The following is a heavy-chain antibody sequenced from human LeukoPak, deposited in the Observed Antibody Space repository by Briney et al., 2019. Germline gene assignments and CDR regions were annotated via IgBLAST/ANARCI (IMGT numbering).Heavy chain of an antibody. J-gene: IGHJ4*02. CDR3: ARGGERWCSTVVTPCTPFDY. V-gene: IGHV4-34*01. CDR2: INHSGST. CDR1: GGSFSGYY. D-gene: IGHD4-23*01. Sequence: SSETLSLTCAVYGGSFSGYYWSWIRQPPGKGLEWIGEINHSGSTNYNPSLKSRVTISVDTSKNQFSLKLSSVTAADTAVYYCARGGERWCSTVVTPCTPFDYWGQGTLVTVSS.